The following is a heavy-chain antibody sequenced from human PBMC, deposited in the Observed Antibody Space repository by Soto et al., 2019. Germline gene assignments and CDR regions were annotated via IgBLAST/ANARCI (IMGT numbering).Heavy chain of an antibody. CDR1: GYTFTSYA. CDR2: INAGHGNI. D-gene: IGHD3-10*01. CDR3: ARGGPPIDY. J-gene: IGHJ4*02. Sequence: QVQLVQSGAEEKKPGASVKVSCKASGYTFTSYAMHWVRQAPGQRLEWMGWINAGHGNIKYSHKFQGRVTITRDTAASTDYMELSSLRSEDTAVYYCARGGPPIDYWGRGTLVTVSS. V-gene: IGHV1-3*05.